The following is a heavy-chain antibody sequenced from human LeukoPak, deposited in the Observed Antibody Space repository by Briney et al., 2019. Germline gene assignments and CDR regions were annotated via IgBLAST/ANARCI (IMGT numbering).Heavy chain of an antibody. Sequence: PGGSLRLSCAASGFTFSSYAMSWVRQPPGKGLEWVSAISGSGGSTYYADSVKGRFTISRDNSKNTPYLQMNSLRAEDTAVYYCAKDQQWLPEGDYWGQGTLVTVSS. D-gene: IGHD6-19*01. J-gene: IGHJ4*02. CDR1: GFTFSSYA. CDR3: AKDQQWLPEGDY. V-gene: IGHV3-23*01. CDR2: ISGSGGST.